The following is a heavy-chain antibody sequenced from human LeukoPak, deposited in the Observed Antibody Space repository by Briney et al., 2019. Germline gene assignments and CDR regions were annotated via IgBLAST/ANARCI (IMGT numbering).Heavy chain of an antibody. J-gene: IGHJ4*02. V-gene: IGHV3-7*01. D-gene: IGHD3-10*01. CDR3: ARFYYYGSGSYLY. Sequence: PGGSLRLSCAASGFTFSSYWMSWVRQAPGKGLEWVANIKQDGSEKYYVDSVKGRFTISRDNAKNSLYLQMNSLGAEDTAVYYCARFYYYGSGSYLYWGQGTLVTASS. CDR1: GFTFSSYW. CDR2: IKQDGSEK.